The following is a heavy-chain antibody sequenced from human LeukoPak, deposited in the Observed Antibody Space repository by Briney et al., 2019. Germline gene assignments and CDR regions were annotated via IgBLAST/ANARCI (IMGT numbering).Heavy chain of an antibody. Sequence: SETLSLTCTVSGGSINSGSYYWSWIRQSAEQGLEWIGRIYTSGSTNYNPSLRSRVIISLDTSKKQFSLKLYSVTAADTAVYYCARGYSSGSDWFDPWGQGILVTVSS. D-gene: IGHD3-22*01. CDR2: IYTSGST. V-gene: IGHV4-61*02. J-gene: IGHJ5*02. CDR1: GGSINSGSYY. CDR3: ARGYSSGSDWFDP.